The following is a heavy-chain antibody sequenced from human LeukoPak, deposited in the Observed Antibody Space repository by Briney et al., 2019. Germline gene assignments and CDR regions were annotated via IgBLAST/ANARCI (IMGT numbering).Heavy chain of an antibody. V-gene: IGHV4-59*08. Sequence: SETLSLTCTVSGGSISSYYWSWIRQPPGKGLEWIGYIYYSGSTDYNPSLKSRVTISVDTSKNQFSLKLSSVTAADTAVYYCATTYYDISYGMDVWGQGTTVTVSS. CDR1: GGSISSYY. J-gene: IGHJ6*02. CDR3: ATTYYDISYGMDV. D-gene: IGHD3-9*01. CDR2: IYYSGST.